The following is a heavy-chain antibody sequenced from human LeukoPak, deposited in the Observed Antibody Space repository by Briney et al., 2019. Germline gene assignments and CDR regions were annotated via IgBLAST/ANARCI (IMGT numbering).Heavy chain of an antibody. Sequence: GGSLRLSCAASGFTFSSYWMSWVRQAPEQGLEWVANINQGGSEKYYVDSVRGRFTISRDNATNSLYLQMNSLRADDTAVYYCARDVTALDSWGQGTLVTVSS. CDR2: INQGGSEK. J-gene: IGHJ4*02. CDR1: GFTFSSYW. V-gene: IGHV3-7*01. CDR3: ARDVTALDS. D-gene: IGHD2-2*01.